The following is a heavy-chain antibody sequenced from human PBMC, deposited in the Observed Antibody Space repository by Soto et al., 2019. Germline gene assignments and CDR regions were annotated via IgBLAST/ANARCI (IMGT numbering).Heavy chain of an antibody. CDR3: AKFGMATTKRSPPYYIDY. CDR1: GFTFNNYA. CDR2: ISGSGGDT. V-gene: IGHV3-23*01. D-gene: IGHD1-1*01. Sequence: VGSLRLSCAASGFTFNNYAMSWVRQAPGKGLEWVSSISGSGGDTYYADSVKGRFTFSRDNSKNTLYLQMNSLRAEDTAVYYCAKFGMATTKRSPPYYIDYWGQGALVTVSS. J-gene: IGHJ4*02.